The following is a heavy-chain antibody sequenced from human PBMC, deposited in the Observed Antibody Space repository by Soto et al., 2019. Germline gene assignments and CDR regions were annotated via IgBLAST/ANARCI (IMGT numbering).Heavy chain of an antibody. J-gene: IGHJ6*01. CDR1: GGSFSGYY. Sequence: SETLSLTCAVYGGSFSGYYWSWIRQPPGKGLEWIGEINHSGSTNYNPSLKSRVTISVDTFKNQFSLKLSSVTAADTAVYYCARGGTVVVPVARNYGMDVWGQGTTVTVSS. D-gene: IGHD2-2*01. V-gene: IGHV4-34*01. CDR2: INHSGST. CDR3: ARGGTVVVPVARNYGMDV.